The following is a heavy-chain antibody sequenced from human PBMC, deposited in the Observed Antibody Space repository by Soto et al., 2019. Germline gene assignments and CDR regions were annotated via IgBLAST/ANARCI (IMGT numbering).Heavy chain of an antibody. Sequence: QVQLVQSGAEVKKPGSSVKVSCKASGGTFSSYAISWVRQAPGQGLEWMGGIIPIFGTANYAQTFQGRVTITADESTSTAYMELSSLRSEDTAVYYCARASLTDTIFGDINAFDIWGQGTMVTVSS. D-gene: IGHD3-3*01. V-gene: IGHV1-69*01. CDR2: IIPIFGTA. CDR3: ARASLTDTIFGDINAFDI. J-gene: IGHJ3*02. CDR1: GGTFSSYA.